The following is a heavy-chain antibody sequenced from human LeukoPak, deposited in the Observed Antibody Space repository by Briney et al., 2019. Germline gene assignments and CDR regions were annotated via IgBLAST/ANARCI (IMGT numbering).Heavy chain of an antibody. CDR3: ATVVPAAMIYYYGMDV. Sequence: GGSLRLSCAASGFTFSSYSMNWVRQAPGKGLEWVSYISSSSTIYYADSVKGRFTISRDNAKNSLYLQMNSLRAEDTAVYYCATVVPAAMIYYYGMDVRGQGTTVTVSS. CDR2: ISSSSTI. D-gene: IGHD2-2*01. V-gene: IGHV3-48*01. CDR1: GFTFSSYS. J-gene: IGHJ6*02.